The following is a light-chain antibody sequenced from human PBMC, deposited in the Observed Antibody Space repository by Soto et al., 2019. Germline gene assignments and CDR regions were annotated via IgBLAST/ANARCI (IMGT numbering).Light chain of an antibody. Sequence: EIVLTQSPATLSLSPGERATLSCRASQSVSSYLVWYQHKPGQAPRLLIHDASNRATGIPARFSGSGSGTDFTLTISSLEAEDFAVYYCQQRTNWPSSTFGQGTRLEIK. CDR3: QQRTNWPSST. CDR1: QSVSSY. V-gene: IGKV3-11*01. J-gene: IGKJ5*01. CDR2: DAS.